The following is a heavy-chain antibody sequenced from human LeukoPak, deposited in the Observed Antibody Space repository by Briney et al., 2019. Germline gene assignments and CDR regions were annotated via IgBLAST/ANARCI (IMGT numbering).Heavy chain of an antibody. V-gene: IGHV3-30-3*02. CDR3: AKLQWSPGPPPAFDI. CDR1: GFTFSSYA. CDR2: ISYDGSNK. D-gene: IGHD4-23*01. Sequence: GRSLRLSCAASGFTFSSYAMHWVRQAPGKGLEWVAVISYDGSNKYYADSVKGRFTISRDNSKNTLYLQMNSLRAEDTAVYYCAKLQWSPGPPPAFDIWGQGTMVTVSS. J-gene: IGHJ3*02.